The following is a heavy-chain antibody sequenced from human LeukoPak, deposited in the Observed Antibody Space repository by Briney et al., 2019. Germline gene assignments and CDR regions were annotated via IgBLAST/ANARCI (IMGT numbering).Heavy chain of an antibody. CDR3: ARHPGRLRRYFDY. CDR2: IYHSGST. Sequence: SETLSLTCAVSGGSISSSNWWSWVRQPPGKGLEWIGEIYHSGSTNYNPSLKSRVTISVDKSKNQFSLKLSSVTAADTAVYYCARHPGRLRRYFDYWGQGTLVTVSS. J-gene: IGHJ4*02. D-gene: IGHD6-25*01. CDR1: GGSISSSNW. V-gene: IGHV4-4*02.